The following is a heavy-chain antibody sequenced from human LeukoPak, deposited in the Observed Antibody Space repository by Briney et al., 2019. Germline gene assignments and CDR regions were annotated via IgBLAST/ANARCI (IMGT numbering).Heavy chain of an antibody. V-gene: IGHV3-43*01. CDR3: AKSDHRGDGFNYDY. D-gene: IGHD5-24*01. CDR2: ISWDGGVT. J-gene: IGHJ4*02. Sequence: PGGSLRLSCAASGFTFDDHTMHWVRQAPGKGLEWASLISWDGGVTKYVGSVKGRFTISRDNSKNSLYLQMNSLRTEDTALYYCAKSDHRGDGFNYDYWGQGTLVTVSS. CDR1: GFTFDDHT.